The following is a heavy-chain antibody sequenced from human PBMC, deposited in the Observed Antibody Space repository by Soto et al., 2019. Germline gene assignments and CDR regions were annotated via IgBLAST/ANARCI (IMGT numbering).Heavy chain of an antibody. J-gene: IGHJ4*02. Sequence: GGSLRLSCAASGFTFRRYNMNWVRQAPGKGLEWVSYVSSSSSTIYYADSVKGRLTISRDNAKNSLYLQMNSLRAEDTAVYYCARDRGAYDSWSGGLDYWGQGTLVPVSS. D-gene: IGHD3-3*01. CDR3: ARDRGAYDSWSGGLDY. CDR1: GFTFRRYN. V-gene: IGHV3-48*01. CDR2: VSSSSSTI.